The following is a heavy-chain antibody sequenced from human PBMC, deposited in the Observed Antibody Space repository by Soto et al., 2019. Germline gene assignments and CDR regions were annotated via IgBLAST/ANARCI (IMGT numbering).Heavy chain of an antibody. V-gene: IGHV3-11*01. Sequence: GGSLRLSCTASGFTLADHCVTWIRQATGKGLEWVSYINNGWSNIYYADSVRGRFTISRDNAKNSVYLQMSSLRAEDTAIYYCARDIRGANWGQGTPVTV. CDR3: ARDIRGAN. J-gene: IGHJ4*02. CDR2: INNGWSNI. D-gene: IGHD3-10*01. CDR1: GFTLADHC.